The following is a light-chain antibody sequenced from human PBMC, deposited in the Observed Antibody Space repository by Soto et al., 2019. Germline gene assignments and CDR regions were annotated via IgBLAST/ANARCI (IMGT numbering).Light chain of an antibody. CDR3: SSYAASNDLGV. CDR2: RNN. J-gene: IGLJ1*01. Sequence: QSALTQPPSASGTPGQRVTISCSGSSSNIGSNYVYWYQQLPGTAPKLLIYRNNQRPSGVPDRFSASKSGNTASLTVSGLQPEDEADYYCSSYAASNDLGVFGTGTKVTVL. V-gene: IGLV1-47*01. CDR1: SSNIGSNY.